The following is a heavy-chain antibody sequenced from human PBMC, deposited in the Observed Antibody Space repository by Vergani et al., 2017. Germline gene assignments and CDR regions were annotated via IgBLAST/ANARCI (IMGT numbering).Heavy chain of an antibody. J-gene: IGHJ1*01. D-gene: IGHD6-19*01. V-gene: IGHV4-39*01. CDR3: PRHGRSGWAGYFQH. Sequence: QLQLQESGPGLVKPSETLSLTCTVSGGSIGSNSYYWGWIRQPPGKGLEWIGTIYYTGTTYYNEAHKSRLTISVDTSKNQFSLNLTSVTAADTAVYYCPRHGRSGWAGYFQHWGQGTLVTASS. CDR2: IYYTGTT. CDR1: GGSIGSNSYY.